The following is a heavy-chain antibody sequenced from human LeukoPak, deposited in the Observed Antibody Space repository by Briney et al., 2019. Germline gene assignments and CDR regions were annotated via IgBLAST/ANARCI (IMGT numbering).Heavy chain of an antibody. D-gene: IGHD2-2*01. CDR2: IKQDGSEK. CDR1: GFTFSSYW. V-gene: IGHV3-7*01. Sequence: GGSLRLSCAASGFTFSSYWMSCVRQAPGKGVGWVANIKQDGSEKYNVDSVKGRFTISTHNAKNSLYLQMNSLRAEDTAVYYCAIPATMWLATGDAFDIWGQGTMVTVSS. CDR3: AIPATMWLATGDAFDI. J-gene: IGHJ3*02.